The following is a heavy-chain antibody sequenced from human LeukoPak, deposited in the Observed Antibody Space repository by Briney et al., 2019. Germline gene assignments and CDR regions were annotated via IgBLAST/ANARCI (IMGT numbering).Heavy chain of an antibody. CDR1: GYSFITYW. D-gene: IGHD4-23*01. Sequence: RGESLKISCKGSGYSFITYWIGWVRQMPGKDLEWMGIIHPGDSDTRYSPSFQGQVTISADKSISTAYLQWSSLKASDTAIYYCATTNGGNRYYFDYWGQGTLVTVSS. J-gene: IGHJ4*02. CDR3: ATTNGGNRYYFDY. V-gene: IGHV5-51*01. CDR2: IHPGDSDT.